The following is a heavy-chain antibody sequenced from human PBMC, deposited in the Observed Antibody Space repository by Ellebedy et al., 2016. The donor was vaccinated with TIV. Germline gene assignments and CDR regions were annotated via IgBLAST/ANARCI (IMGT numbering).Heavy chain of an antibody. J-gene: IGHJ4*02. Sequence: GESLKISCAASGFIFNDYWMHWVRQTPGRGLEWVANINQDGSQKYYVDSVKGRFTISRDNAKNSLYLQMNSLRAEDTAVYYCFAAYGHWGQGTLVTVSS. CDR3: FAAYGH. V-gene: IGHV3-7*01. CDR1: GFIFNDYW. D-gene: IGHD4-17*01. CDR2: INQDGSQK.